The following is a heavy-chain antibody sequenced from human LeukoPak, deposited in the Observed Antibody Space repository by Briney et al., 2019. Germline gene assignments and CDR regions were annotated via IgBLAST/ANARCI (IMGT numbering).Heavy chain of an antibody. J-gene: IGHJ4*02. Sequence: PSETLSLTCTVSGASITSYYWSWVRQHPGKGLEWIGYIYYSGSTYYNPSLKGRVTISVDTSKNQLSLKLNSVTAADTAVYYCARDSCSGGSCYLDYWGQGTLVTVSS. CDR1: GASITSYY. D-gene: IGHD2-15*01. V-gene: IGHV4-59*06. CDR3: ARDSCSGGSCYLDY. CDR2: IYYSGST.